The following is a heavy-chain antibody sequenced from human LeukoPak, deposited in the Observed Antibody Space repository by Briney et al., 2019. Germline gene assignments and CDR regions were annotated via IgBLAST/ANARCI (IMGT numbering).Heavy chain of an antibody. CDR2: FTSRSGSI. V-gene: IGHV3-21*01. D-gene: IGHD1-1*01. CDR1: GFTFSSYS. CDR3: AKDTRPH. Sequence: GGSLRLSCVASGFTFSSYSMNWVRQAPGKGLEWVSSFTSRSGSIYYADSVKGRFTISRDNSKNTLYLQMNSLRAEDTAVYYCAKDTRPHWGQGTLVTVSS. J-gene: IGHJ4*02.